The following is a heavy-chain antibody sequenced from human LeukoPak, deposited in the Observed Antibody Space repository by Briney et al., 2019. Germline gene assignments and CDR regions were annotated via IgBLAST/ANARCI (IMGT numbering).Heavy chain of an antibody. Sequence: GESLKIYCKGSGYSFTSYWIGWVRQMPGKGLEWMGIIYPGDSDTRYSPSFQGQVTISADKSISTAYLQWSSLKASDTAMYYCASWAVPGMDYFDYWGQGTLVTVSS. V-gene: IGHV5-51*01. CDR1: GYSFTSYW. J-gene: IGHJ4*02. CDR3: ASWAVPGMDYFDY. CDR2: IYPGDSDT. D-gene: IGHD6-19*01.